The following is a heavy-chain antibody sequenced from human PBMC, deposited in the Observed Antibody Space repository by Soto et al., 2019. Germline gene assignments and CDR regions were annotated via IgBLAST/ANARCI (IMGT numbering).Heavy chain of an antibody. D-gene: IGHD6-13*01. CDR2: ISSSGSTI. CDR3: AITRSSWYSY. Sequence: LRLSCAASGFTFSSYEMNWVRQAPGKGLEWVSYISSSGSTIYYADSVKGRFTISRDNAKNSLYLQMNSLRAEDTAVYYCAITRSSWYSYWGQGTLVTVSS. CDR1: GFTFSSYE. J-gene: IGHJ4*02. V-gene: IGHV3-48*03.